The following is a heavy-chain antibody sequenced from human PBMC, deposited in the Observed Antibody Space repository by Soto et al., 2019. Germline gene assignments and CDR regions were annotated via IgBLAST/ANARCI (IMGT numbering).Heavy chain of an antibody. J-gene: IGHJ3*02. Sequence: ASVKVSCKASGVTFSSYAISWVRQAPVQGLEWMGGIIPIFGTANYAQKFQGRVTITADESTSTAYMELSSLRSEDTAVYYCARADYDFWSGYSDDAFDIWGQGTMVTVS. CDR3: ARADYDFWSGYSDDAFDI. D-gene: IGHD3-3*01. V-gene: IGHV1-69*13. CDR2: IIPIFGTA. CDR1: GVTFSSYA.